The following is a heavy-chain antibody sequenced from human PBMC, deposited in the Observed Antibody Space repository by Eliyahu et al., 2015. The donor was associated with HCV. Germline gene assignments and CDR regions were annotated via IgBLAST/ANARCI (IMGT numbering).Heavy chain of an antibody. CDR3: ARDIMADDFWSGYLDY. CDR1: GFTFXXYY. Sequence: QEHLVQSGAEVKKPGASVKVSCKASGFTFXXYYVHWVRQAPGQGXXWVGRXNPNSGDTNYAQKFQGRVTMTSDTSISTAYMELXGLRSDDTAVYYCARDIMADDFWSGYLDYWGQGTLVTVSS. J-gene: IGHJ4*02. CDR2: XNPNSGDT. D-gene: IGHD3-3*01. V-gene: IGHV1-2*06.